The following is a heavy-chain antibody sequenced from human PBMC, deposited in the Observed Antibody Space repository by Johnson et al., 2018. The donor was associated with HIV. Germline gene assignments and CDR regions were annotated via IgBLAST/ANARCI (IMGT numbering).Heavy chain of an antibody. CDR1: GFPFSSYA. D-gene: IGHD6-19*01. Sequence: QVQLVESGGGVVQPGRSLRLSCAASGFPFSSYAMHWVRQAPGKGLEWVAVISYDGSNKYYADSVKGRFTISRDNSKNTLYLQMNSLRGEDTAVYYCARDSDQDSSGVYEQLYAFDIWGQGTMVTVSS. V-gene: IGHV3-30*04. J-gene: IGHJ3*02. CDR3: ARDSDQDSSGVYEQLYAFDI. CDR2: ISYDGSNK.